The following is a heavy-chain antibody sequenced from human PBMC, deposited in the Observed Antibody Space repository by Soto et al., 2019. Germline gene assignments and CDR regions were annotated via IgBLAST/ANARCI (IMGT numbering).Heavy chain of an antibody. V-gene: IGHV3-74*01. J-gene: IGHJ4*02. Sequence: EVQLVESGGGLVQPGGSLRLSCAASGFTFSSYWMHWVRQAPGKGLVWVSRINSDGSTTGYADSVKGRFTISRDNAKNTRYLQMNSLRAEDMAVYYCAKQFDYWGQGTLVTVSS. CDR3: AKQFDY. CDR2: INSDGSTT. CDR1: GFTFSSYW.